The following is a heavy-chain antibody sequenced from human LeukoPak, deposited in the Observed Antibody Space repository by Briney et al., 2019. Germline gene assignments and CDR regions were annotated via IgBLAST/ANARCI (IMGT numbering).Heavy chain of an antibody. CDR2: TNTDGSST. Sequence: GGSLRLSCAASGFTFSSYWMHWVRQAPGKGLVWVSGTNTDGSSTMYADSVKGRFTIARGNAKNTLYLQMNSLRAEDTAVYYCYGANAEHWGQGTLVTVSS. CDR3: YGANAEH. V-gene: IGHV3-74*03. D-gene: IGHD4-23*01. J-gene: IGHJ1*01. CDR1: GFTFSSYW.